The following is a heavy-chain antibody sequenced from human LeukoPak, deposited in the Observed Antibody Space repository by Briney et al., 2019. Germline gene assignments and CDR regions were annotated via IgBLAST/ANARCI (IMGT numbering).Heavy chain of an antibody. CDR2: IYYSGST. Sequence: SETLSLTCAVSGGSISSHYWSWIRQPPGKGLAWIGYIYYSGSTNYNPSLKSRVTISVDTSKNQFSLKLSSTTAADTAVYYCARYYYDSSGYYEDYWGQGTLVTVSS. CDR1: GGSISSHY. CDR3: ARYYYDSSGYYEDY. J-gene: IGHJ4*02. D-gene: IGHD3-22*01. V-gene: IGHV4-59*11.